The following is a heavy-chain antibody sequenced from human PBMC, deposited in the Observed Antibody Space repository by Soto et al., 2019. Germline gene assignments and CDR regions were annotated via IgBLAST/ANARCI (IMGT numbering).Heavy chain of an antibody. J-gene: IGHJ4*02. CDR3: ARVRSSGDSLGY. V-gene: IGHV4-61*01. CDR2: IYYGGST. D-gene: IGHD3-22*01. CDR1: GGSVSSGSYY. Sequence: QVQLQESGPGLVKPSETLSLTCTVSGGSVSSGSYYWSWIRQPPGQGLEWIGYIYYGGSTKYNPSLKRRVTISVDRSKNQFSLKLSSVTAEDTAVYYCARVRSSGDSLGYWGQGTLVTVSS.